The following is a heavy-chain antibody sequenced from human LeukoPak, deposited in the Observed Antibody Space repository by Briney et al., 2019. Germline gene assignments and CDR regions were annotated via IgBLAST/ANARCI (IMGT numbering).Heavy chain of an antibody. V-gene: IGHV4-39*07. CDR1: GGSISSSSYY. CDR3: ARDGADDSSGFALFDY. CDR2: IYYSGST. J-gene: IGHJ4*02. Sequence: SETLSLTCTVSGGSISSSSYYWGWIRQPPGKGLEWIGSIYYSGSTYYNPSLKSRVTISVDTSKNQFSLKLSSVTAADTAVYYCARDGADDSSGFALFDYWGQGTLVTVSS. D-gene: IGHD3-22*01.